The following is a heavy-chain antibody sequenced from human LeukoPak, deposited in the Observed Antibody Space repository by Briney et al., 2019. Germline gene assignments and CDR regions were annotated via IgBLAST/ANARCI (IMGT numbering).Heavy chain of an antibody. CDR3: ARLRVADSTTY. CDR1: VYTFTSFY. V-gene: IGHV1-46*03. D-gene: IGHD6-19*01. Sequence: ASVKVSCKASVYTFTSFYLHWVRQAPGQGLEWMGMIHSGGGSTTYAQKFQGRVSMTKDTSTSTVYMELSSLTSEDTAMYYCARLRVADSTTYWGQGTLVTVSS. J-gene: IGHJ4*02. CDR2: IHSGGGST.